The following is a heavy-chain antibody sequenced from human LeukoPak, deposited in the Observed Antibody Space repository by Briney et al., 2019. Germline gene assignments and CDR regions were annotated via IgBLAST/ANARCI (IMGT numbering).Heavy chain of an antibody. CDR2: ISTTSSTI. CDR1: GLTFGSYS. CDR3: ASSPDTGWALG. V-gene: IGHV3-48*01. Sequence: PGGSLRLSCAASGLTFGSYSLSWVRQAPAKGLEWISYISTTSSTIYYADSVKGRFTISRDNAKNSLYLQMNSLRAEDTAVYYCASSPDTGWALGWGQGTLVTVSS. J-gene: IGHJ4*02. D-gene: IGHD6-19*01.